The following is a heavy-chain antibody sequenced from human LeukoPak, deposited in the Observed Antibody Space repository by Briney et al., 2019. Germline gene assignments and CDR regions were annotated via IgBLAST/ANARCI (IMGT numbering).Heavy chain of an antibody. CDR2: ISASGGST. V-gene: IGHV3-23*01. CDR3: AKTVVVVAAMAYFDY. CDR1: GFTVSGNY. Sequence: PGGSLRLSCAASGFTVSGNYMTWVRQAPGKGLEWVSAISASGGSTYYADSVKGRFTISRDNSKNTLYLQMNSLRAEDTAVYYCAKTVVVVAAMAYFDYWGQGTLVTVSS. D-gene: IGHD2-15*01. J-gene: IGHJ4*02.